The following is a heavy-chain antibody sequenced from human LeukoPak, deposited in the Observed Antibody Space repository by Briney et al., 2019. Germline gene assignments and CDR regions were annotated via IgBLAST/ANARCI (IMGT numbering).Heavy chain of an antibody. Sequence: PSETLSLTCTVSGGSISSSSYYWSWIRQPPGKGLEWIGYFYYSGSTNYNPSLKSRVTISVDTSKNQFSLKLSSVTAADTAVYYWARLYGFFKGHYYYYMDVWGKGTTVTVSS. V-gene: IGHV4-61*01. J-gene: IGHJ6*03. CDR3: ARLYGFFKGHYYYYMDV. CDR1: GGSISSSSYY. D-gene: IGHD3-10*01. CDR2: FYYSGST.